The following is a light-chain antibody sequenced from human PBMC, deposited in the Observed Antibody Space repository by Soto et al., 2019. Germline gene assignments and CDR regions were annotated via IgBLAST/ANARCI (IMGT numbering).Light chain of an antibody. J-gene: IGLJ1*01. CDR3: CSYAGSYTFAV. CDR2: DVS. CDR1: SSDVGGYNY. Sequence: QSALTQPRSVSGSPGQSVTISCTGTSSDVGGYNYVSWYQQHPGKAPKLMIYDVSKRPSGVPDRLSGSKSGNTASLTISGLQAEDEADYYCCSYAGSYTFAVFGTGTTLTVL. V-gene: IGLV2-11*01.